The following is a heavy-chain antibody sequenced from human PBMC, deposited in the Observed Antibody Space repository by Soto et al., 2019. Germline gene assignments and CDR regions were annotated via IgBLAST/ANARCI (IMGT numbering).Heavy chain of an antibody. CDR2: SNHSGST. Sequence: SETWSLACAVYSASAGGKSCGWVRPPTGKGLEWIGESNHSGSTNYNPSLKSRVTISVDTSKNQFSLKLSSVTAADTAVYYCARGAGTMVRGVSYYYYGMDVWGQGTTVT. CDR1: SASAGGKS. J-gene: IGHJ6*02. D-gene: IGHD3-10*01. V-gene: IGHV4-34*01. CDR3: ARGAGTMVRGVSYYYYGMDV.